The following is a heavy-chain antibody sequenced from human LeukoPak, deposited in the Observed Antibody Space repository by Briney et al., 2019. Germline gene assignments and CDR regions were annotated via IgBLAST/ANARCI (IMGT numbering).Heavy chain of an antibody. CDR1: GFTFSSYS. J-gene: IGHJ6*02. CDR3: AKDIKAGATGYYYYGMDV. D-gene: IGHD1-26*01. Sequence: GGSLRLSCVASGFTFSSYSMKWVRQAPGKGLEWVSSISSSSSYIDYADSVKGRFTISRDNSKNSLYLQMNSLRTEDTALYYCAKDIKAGATGYYYYGMDVWGQGTTVTVSS. V-gene: IGHV3-21*04. CDR2: ISSSSSYI.